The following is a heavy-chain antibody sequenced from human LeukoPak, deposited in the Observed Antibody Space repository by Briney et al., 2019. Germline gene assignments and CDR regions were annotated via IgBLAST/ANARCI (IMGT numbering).Heavy chain of an antibody. CDR2: MYYSGST. CDR3: ARDVKVGARHRYWCFDL. J-gene: IGHJ2*01. V-gene: IGHV4-59*11. Sequence: KTSETLSLTCTISGGSISSHYWSWIRQPPGKGLEWIGYMYYSGSTNYNPSLKSRVTISVDTSKNRFSLRLSSVTAADMAVYYCARDVKVGARHRYWCFDLWGRGTLVTVSS. D-gene: IGHD1-26*01. CDR1: GGSISSHY.